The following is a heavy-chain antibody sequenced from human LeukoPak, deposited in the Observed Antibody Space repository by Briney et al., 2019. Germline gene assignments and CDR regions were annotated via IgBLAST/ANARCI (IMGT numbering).Heavy chain of an antibody. CDR2: ISSSSSNI. D-gene: IGHD6-19*01. J-gene: IGHJ4*02. V-gene: IGHV3-48*04. Sequence: GGSLRLSCAASGFDFSTYSIDWVRQAPGKGLEWVSYISSSSSNIYHADSVKGRFTISRDNAKNSLHLQMNSLRAEDTAVYYCARVGRSGWTVDYWGQGTLVTASS. CDR1: GFDFSTYS. CDR3: ARVGRSGWTVDY.